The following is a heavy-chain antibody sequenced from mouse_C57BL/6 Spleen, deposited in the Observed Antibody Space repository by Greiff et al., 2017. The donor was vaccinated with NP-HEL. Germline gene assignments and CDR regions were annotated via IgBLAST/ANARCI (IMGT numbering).Heavy chain of an antibody. D-gene: IGHD1-1*01. Sequence: VQLQQSGAELVKPGASVKISCKASGYAFSSYWMNWVKQRPGQGLEWIGQIYPGDGDTNYNGKFKGKATLTADKSSSTAYMQLSSLTSEDSAVYFCARCYYYGSSYWYFDVWGTGTTVTVSS. J-gene: IGHJ1*03. CDR2: IYPGDGDT. V-gene: IGHV1-80*01. CDR1: GYAFSSYW. CDR3: ARCYYYGSSYWYFDV.